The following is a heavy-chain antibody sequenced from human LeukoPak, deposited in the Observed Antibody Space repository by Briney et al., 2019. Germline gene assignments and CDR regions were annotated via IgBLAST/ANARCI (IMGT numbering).Heavy chain of an antibody. CDR1: GFTLSSYA. CDR2: ISYDGSNK. CDR3: AKGIRPYYDFWSGYLLGMDV. V-gene: IGHV3-30*18. Sequence: GGSLRLSCAASGFTLSSYAMSWVRQAPGRGLEWVAVISYDGSNKYYADSVKGRFTISRDNSKNTLYLQMNSLRAEDTAVYYCAKGIRPYYDFWSGYLLGMDVWGQGTTVTVSS. D-gene: IGHD3-3*01. J-gene: IGHJ6*02.